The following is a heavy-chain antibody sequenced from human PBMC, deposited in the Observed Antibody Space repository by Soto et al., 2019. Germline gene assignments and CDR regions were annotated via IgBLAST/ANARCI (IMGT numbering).Heavy chain of an antibody. V-gene: IGHV4-4*02. CDR1: GGSISGRNW. Sequence: QVQLQESGPGLVKPSGTLSLTCVVSGGSISGRNWWSWVRQAPGKGLEWIGEVFHSGDTTYTPSLRSRVTISVDKSKNQFSLKSNSVTAADTAVYYCARLIYDSRLNYFYFDFWGQGALVTVSS. CDR2: VFHSGDT. CDR3: ARLIYDSRLNYFYFDF. D-gene: IGHD3-22*01. J-gene: IGHJ4*02.